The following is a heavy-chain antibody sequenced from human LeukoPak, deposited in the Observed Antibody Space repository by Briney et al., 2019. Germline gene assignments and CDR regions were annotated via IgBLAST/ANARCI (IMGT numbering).Heavy chain of an antibody. CDR3: ARVQGEKYYYDSSGYIDY. CDR2: IYTSGST. V-gene: IGHV4-61*02. D-gene: IGHD3-22*01. CDR1: GGSISSGSYY. J-gene: IGHJ4*02. Sequence: SETLSLTCTVSGGSISSGSYYWSWVRQPAGKGLEWIGRIYTSGSTNYNPSLKSRVTISVDKSKNQFSLKLSSVTAADTAVYYCARVQGEKYYYDSSGYIDYWGQGTLVTVSS.